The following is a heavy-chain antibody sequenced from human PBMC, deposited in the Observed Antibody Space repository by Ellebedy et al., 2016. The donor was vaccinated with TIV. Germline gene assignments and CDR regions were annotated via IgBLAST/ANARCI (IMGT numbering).Heavy chain of an antibody. Sequence: AASVKVSCKASGYTFTSYYMHWVRQAPGKGLEWMGGFDPEDGEKIYAQKFQGRVTMTEDTSTDPAYMELSSLRVEDTALYYCARDGFGGYLDSWGQGTLIIVSS. V-gene: IGHV1-24*01. CDR2: FDPEDGEK. D-gene: IGHD3-10*01. J-gene: IGHJ4*02. CDR3: ARDGFGGYLDS. CDR1: GYTFTSYY.